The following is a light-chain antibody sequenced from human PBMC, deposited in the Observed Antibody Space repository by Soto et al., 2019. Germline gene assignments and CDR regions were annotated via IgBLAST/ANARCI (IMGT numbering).Light chain of an antibody. V-gene: IGKV3-15*01. CDR2: GAS. Sequence: ERVMPQSPATRSASPGERVTLSCRASQSVASSVAWYQQKPGQAPRLILYGASTRATGFPARFSGSGSGTEFTLTSSSLQSEDFAVYLCQQYHYWPITFGQGTRLEIK. CDR1: QSVASS. CDR3: QQYHYWPIT. J-gene: IGKJ5*01.